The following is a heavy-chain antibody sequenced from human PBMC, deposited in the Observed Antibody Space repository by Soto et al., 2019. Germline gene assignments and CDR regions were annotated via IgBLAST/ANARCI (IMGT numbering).Heavy chain of an antibody. CDR3: ARLDFWSGYKAYYYYGMDV. CDR1: GGTXSRYA. V-gene: IGHV1-69*13. J-gene: IGHJ6*02. D-gene: IGHD3-3*01. Sequence: RASVKVSCKASGGTXSRYAISWVRQAPGQGLEWMGGIIPIFGTANYAQKFQGRVTITADESTSTAYMELSSLRSEDTAVYYCARLDFWSGYKAYYYYGMDVWGQGTTVTVSS. CDR2: IIPIFGTA.